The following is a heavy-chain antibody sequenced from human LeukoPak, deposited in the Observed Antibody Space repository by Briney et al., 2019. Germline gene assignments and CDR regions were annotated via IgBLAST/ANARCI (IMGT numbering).Heavy chain of an antibody. Sequence: SETLSLTCAVYGGSFSGYYWSWIRQPPGKGLEWIGEINHSGSTNYNPSLKSRVTISVDTSKNQFSLKLSSVTAADTAVYYCARDRGVYSYGYIRYFDHWGQGTPVTVSS. D-gene: IGHD5-18*01. J-gene: IGHJ4*02. CDR1: GGSFSGYY. CDR2: INHSGST. CDR3: ARDRGVYSYGYIRYFDH. V-gene: IGHV4-34*01.